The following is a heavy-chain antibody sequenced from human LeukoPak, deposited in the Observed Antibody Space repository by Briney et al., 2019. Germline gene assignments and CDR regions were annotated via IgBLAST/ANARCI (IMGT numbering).Heavy chain of an antibody. D-gene: IGHD3-10*01. CDR1: GFTFSSYG. CDR2: MSYDGSNK. J-gene: IGHJ5*02. CDR3: AKAYGSGSPILQGFDP. Sequence: TGGSLRLSCAASGFTFSSYGMHWVRQAPGKGLEWVAVMSYDGSNKYYADSVKGRFTISRDNSKNTLYLQMNSQRAEDTAVYYCAKAYGSGSPILQGFDPWGQGTLVTVSS. V-gene: IGHV3-30*18.